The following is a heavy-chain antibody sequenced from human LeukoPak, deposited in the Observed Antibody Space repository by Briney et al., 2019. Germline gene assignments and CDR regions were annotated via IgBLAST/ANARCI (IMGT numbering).Heavy chain of an antibody. CDR1: GGTFSSYA. Sequence: ASVKVSCKASGGTFSSYAISWVRQAPGQGLEWMGRIMPIFGIANYAQKFQGRVTITADKSTSTAYMELSSLRSEDTAVYYCASPPGNADPVGSYYFDYWGQGTLVTVSS. V-gene: IGHV1-69*04. D-gene: IGHD1-14*01. CDR3: ASPPGNADPVGSYYFDY. CDR2: IMPIFGIA. J-gene: IGHJ4*02.